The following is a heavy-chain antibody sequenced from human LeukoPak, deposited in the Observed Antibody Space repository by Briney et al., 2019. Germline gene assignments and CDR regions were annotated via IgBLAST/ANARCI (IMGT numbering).Heavy chain of an antibody. CDR1: GFTFSSYS. Sequence: PGGSLRLSCAASGFTFSSYSMNWVRQAPGKGLEWVSSISSSSSYIYYADSVKGRFTISRDNAKNSLYLQMNSLRAEDTAVYYCARGQAPSGWYNFDYWGQGTLVTVSS. D-gene: IGHD6-19*01. V-gene: IGHV3-21*01. CDR2: ISSSSSYI. J-gene: IGHJ4*02. CDR3: ARGQAPSGWYNFDY.